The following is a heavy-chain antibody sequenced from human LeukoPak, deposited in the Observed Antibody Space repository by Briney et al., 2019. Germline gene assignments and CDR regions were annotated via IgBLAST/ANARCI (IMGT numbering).Heavy chain of an antibody. D-gene: IGHD5-24*01. CDR2: IYPGDSAT. CDR3: ARPHAMATFTDVLEL. Sequence: GESLNISCQTSGYTFTRYWIFCVRPVPGEGQEWVGSIYPGDSATKYSPSFQGQVTMSVDKSFNIAYLQWSSLRASDTAIYYYARPHAMATFTDVLELWGLGTRVAVS. J-gene: IGHJ6*02. V-gene: IGHV5-51*01. CDR1: GYTFTRYW.